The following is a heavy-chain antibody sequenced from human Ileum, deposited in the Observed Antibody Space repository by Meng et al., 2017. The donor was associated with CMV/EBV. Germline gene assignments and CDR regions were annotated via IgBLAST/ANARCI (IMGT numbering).Heavy chain of an antibody. CDR3: ARGTYGTYFDY. J-gene: IGHJ4*02. V-gene: IGHV1-46*01. Sequence: SCKAPGYTFTSYYFHWVRQAPRQGLEWMGMINPSRGNTIYAQRFQGRVTMTRDTSTSTVYMELSSLTSEDTAVYYCARGTYGTYFDYWGQGTLVTVSS. CDR1: GYTFTSYY. D-gene: IGHD3-10*01. CDR2: INPSRGNT.